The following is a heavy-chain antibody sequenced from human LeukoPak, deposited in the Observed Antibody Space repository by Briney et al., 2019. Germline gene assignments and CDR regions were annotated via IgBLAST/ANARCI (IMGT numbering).Heavy chain of an antibody. CDR1: GFTFSSYW. J-gene: IGHJ4*02. CDR3: ARDGYYYDSSGYFDY. D-gene: IGHD3-22*01. CDR2: IKQDGSEK. V-gene: IGHV3-7*01. Sequence: PGGSLRLSCAASGFTFSSYWMSWVRQTPGKGLEWVANIKQDGSEKYYVDSVKGRFTISRDNAKNSLYLQMNSLRAEDTAVYYCARDGYYYDSSGYFDYWGQGTLVTVSS.